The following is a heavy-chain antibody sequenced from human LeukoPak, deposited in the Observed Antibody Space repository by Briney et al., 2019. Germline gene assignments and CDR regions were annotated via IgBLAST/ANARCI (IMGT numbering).Heavy chain of an antibody. Sequence: ASVKVSCKASGYTFTSYGISWVRQAPGQGLEWMGWISAYNGNTNYAQKLQGRVTMTTDTSTSTAYMELRSLRSDDTAMYYCARGLLTGYYNERGNWNDVGIDYWGQGTLVTVSS. CDR1: GYTFTSYG. CDR2: ISAYNGNT. V-gene: IGHV1-18*01. CDR3: ARGLLTGYYNERGNWNDVGIDY. D-gene: IGHD3-9*01. J-gene: IGHJ4*02.